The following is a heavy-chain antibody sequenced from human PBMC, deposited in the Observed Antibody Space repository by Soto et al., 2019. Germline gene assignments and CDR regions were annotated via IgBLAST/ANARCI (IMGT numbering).Heavy chain of an antibody. Sequence: SETLSLTCTVSGGSVSSGDYFWSWIRQPPGKGLEWIGYIYDSGSSYYNPSLKSRVTMSVDTSKNQFSLKLRSVTAADTAMYYCTREKGYISGPKNFDSWGQGTLVTVSS. CDR3: TREKGYISGPKNFDS. D-gene: IGHD5-12*01. J-gene: IGHJ4*02. V-gene: IGHV4-30-4*01. CDR1: GGSVSSGDYF. CDR2: IYDSGSS.